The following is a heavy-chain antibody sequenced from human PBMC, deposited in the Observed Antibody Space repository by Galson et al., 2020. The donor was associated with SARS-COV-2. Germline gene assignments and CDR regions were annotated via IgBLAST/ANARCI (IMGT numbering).Heavy chain of an antibody. CDR2: IYSGGST. V-gene: IGHV3-53*01. J-gene: IGHJ6*02. CDR3: ARDLYYYGMDV. Sequence: GGSLRLSCAASGFTVSSNYMSWVRQAPGKGLEWVSVIYSGGSTYYADSVKGRFTISRDNCKNTLYLQMNSLRAEDTAVYYCARDLYYYGMDVWGQGTTVTVSS. CDR1: GFTVSSNY.